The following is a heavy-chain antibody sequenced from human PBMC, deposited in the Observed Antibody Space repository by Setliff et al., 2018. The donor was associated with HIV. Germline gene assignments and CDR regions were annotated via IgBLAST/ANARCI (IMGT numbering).Heavy chain of an antibody. J-gene: IGHJ4*02. V-gene: IGHV4-59*12. CDR2: IFYTGST. CDR3: ARVSIGGYLEY. Sequence: SETLSLTCTVSGGSINTFYWTWIRQPPGKGPEWIGSIFYTGSTDYNPSLKSRLTMSVDTSQNKFSLKLTPVTAADTAVYYCARVSIGGYLEYWGQGTLVTVSS. CDR1: GGSINTFY. D-gene: IGHD3-22*01.